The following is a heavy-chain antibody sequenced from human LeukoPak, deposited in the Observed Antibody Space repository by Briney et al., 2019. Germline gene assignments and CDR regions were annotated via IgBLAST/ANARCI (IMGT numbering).Heavy chain of an antibody. D-gene: IGHD2-15*01. CDR2: IRSGTSYI. CDR3: ARGWSGATLPGYYYFDY. Sequence: RPGGSLRLSCAASGFTFSSYSMNWVRQAPGKGLEWVSSIRSGTSYIYYADSVKGRFTISRDNAKNSLYLQMNSLRAEDTAVYYCARGWSGATLPGYYYFDYWGQGILVTVSS. V-gene: IGHV3-21*01. J-gene: IGHJ4*02. CDR1: GFTFSSYS.